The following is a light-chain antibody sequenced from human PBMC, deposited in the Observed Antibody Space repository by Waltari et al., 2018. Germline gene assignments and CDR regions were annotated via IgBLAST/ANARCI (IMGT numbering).Light chain of an antibody. CDR3: GSYTSISTWV. CDR2: DVS. Sequence: QSALTQPASVSESPGQSITISCTGTSSDVGGYNYVSWYQHHPGKAPKLMIYDVSHRPVGVSDRFSGSKSGNTASLTISGLQAEDEADYFCGSYTSISTWVFGGGTKLTVL. J-gene: IGLJ3*02. CDR1: SSDVGGYNY. V-gene: IGLV2-14*03.